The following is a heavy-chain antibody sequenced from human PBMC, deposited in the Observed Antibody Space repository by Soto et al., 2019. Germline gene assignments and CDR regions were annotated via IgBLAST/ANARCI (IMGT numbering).Heavy chain of an antibody. D-gene: IGHD1-1*01. CDR3: AKVFSPERGNYFDY. V-gene: IGHV3-23*01. CDR2: ISNSFSDGNT. CDR1: GFTFSNYA. J-gene: IGHJ4*02. Sequence: GGSLRLSCAASGFTFSNYAMNWVRQAPGRGLEWVSAISNSFSDGNTHYADSVKGRFTISRDNDKNTVLLEMNSLRAEDTAVYYCAKVFSPERGNYFDYWGQGTLVTVSS.